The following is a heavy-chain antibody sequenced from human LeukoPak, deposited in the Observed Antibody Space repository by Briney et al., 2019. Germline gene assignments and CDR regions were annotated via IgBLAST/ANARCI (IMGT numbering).Heavy chain of an antibody. D-gene: IGHD4-23*01. CDR3: ARVGGNNRRYYYYYGMDV. Sequence: GGSLRLSCAASGFTFSSYWMSWVRQAPGKGLEWVANIKQDGSEKYYVDSVKGRFTISRDNAKNSLYLQMNSLRAEDTAVYYCARVGGNNRRYYYYYGMDVWGQGTTVTVSS. J-gene: IGHJ6*02. CDR2: IKQDGSEK. V-gene: IGHV3-7*01. CDR1: GFTFSSYW.